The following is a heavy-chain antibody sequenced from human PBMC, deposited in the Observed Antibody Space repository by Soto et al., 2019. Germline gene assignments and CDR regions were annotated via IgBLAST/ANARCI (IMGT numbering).Heavy chain of an antibody. CDR3: VRGARNYWY. CDR2: IKFDGTII. CDR1: GFTFDKYW. J-gene: IGHJ2*01. Sequence: GESLKISCATSGFTFDKYWLHWVRQTPGKGLVWVSRIKFDGTIINYADSVQGRVTLSRDNARNTVYLQMDNLRADDTAVYYCVRGARNYWY. V-gene: IGHV3-74*01.